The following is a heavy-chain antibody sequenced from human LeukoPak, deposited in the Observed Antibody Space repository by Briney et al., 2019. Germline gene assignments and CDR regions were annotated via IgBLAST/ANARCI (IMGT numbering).Heavy chain of an antibody. V-gene: IGHV1-24*01. Sequence: ASVKVPCKVSGYTLTELSMHWVRQAPGKGLEWMGGFDPEDGEAIYAQKFQGRATMTEDTSTDTAYMELSSLRSEDTAVYYCATNPSQNGGGSCYIYWGQGTLVTVSS. CDR2: FDPEDGEA. CDR1: GYTLTELS. J-gene: IGHJ4*02. CDR3: ATNPSQNGGGSCYIY. D-gene: IGHD2-15*01.